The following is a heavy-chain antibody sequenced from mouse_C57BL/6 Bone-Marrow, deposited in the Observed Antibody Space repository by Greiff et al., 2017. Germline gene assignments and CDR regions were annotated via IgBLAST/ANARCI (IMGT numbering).Heavy chain of an antibody. Sequence: QVQLQQPGAELVKPGASVKMSCKASGYTFTSYWITWVKQRPGQGLEWIGDIYPGSGSTNYNEKFKSKATLTVDTSSSTAYMQLSSLTSEDSAVFCCARTRSYYSNLDYWGQGTTLTVSS. V-gene: IGHV1-55*01. CDR2: IYPGSGST. D-gene: IGHD2-5*01. CDR1: GYTFTSYW. CDR3: ARTRSYYSNLDY. J-gene: IGHJ2*01.